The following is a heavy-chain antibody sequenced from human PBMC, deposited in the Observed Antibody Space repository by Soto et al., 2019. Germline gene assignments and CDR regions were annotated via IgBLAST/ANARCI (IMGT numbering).Heavy chain of an antibody. CDR2: ISYDGSNK. J-gene: IGHJ4*02. Sequence: PGGSLRLSCAASGFTFSSYGMHWVRQAPGKGLEWVAVISYDGSNKYYADSVKGRFTISRDNSKNTLYLQMNSLRAEDTAVYYCAKPVYYDSSGCGYWGQGTLVTVSS. CDR3: AKPVYYDSSGCGY. V-gene: IGHV3-30*18. CDR1: GFTFSSYG. D-gene: IGHD3-22*01.